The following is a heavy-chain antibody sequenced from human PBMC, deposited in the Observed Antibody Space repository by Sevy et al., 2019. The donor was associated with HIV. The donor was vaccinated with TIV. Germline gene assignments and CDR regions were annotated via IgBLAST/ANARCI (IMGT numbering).Heavy chain of an antibody. V-gene: IGHV3-7*01. Sequence: GGSLRLSCAASGFTFSSYAMTWVRQAPGKGLEWVANIKQDGSVKYYVDSVKGRFTISRDNARNLLYLQMNSLRVEDTALYYGVRAIAAAGSFWGQGTLVTVSS. CDR1: GFTFSSYA. CDR3: VRAIAAAGSF. D-gene: IGHD6-13*01. CDR2: IKQDGSVK. J-gene: IGHJ4*02.